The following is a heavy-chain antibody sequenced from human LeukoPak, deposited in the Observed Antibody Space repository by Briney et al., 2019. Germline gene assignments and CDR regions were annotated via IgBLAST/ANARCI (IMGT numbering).Heavy chain of an antibody. CDR3: ASAPPLATTPDFDY. V-gene: IGHV3-20*04. Sequence: GGSLRLSCAASGFTFDDYGMSWVRQAPGKGLEWVSGINWNGGSTGYADSVKGRFTISRDNAKNSLYLQMNSLRAEDTALYYCASAPPLATTPDFDYWGQGTLVTVSS. CDR2: INWNGGST. J-gene: IGHJ4*02. D-gene: IGHD4-11*01. CDR1: GFTFDDYG.